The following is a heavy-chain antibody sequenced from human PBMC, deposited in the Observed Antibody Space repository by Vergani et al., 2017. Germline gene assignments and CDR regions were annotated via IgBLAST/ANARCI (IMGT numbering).Heavy chain of an antibody. J-gene: IGHJ4*02. CDR2: IYPADSDT. D-gene: IGHD1-1*01. V-gene: IGHV5-51*01. CDR1: EYSFGNYW. Sequence: EVELVQSGPEMRKPGESLKISCKGSEYSFGNYWIGWVRQMPGKGLEWMGIIYPADSDTRYRPSFQGQVTISADKSISTAFLQCDSLKASDTALYYCARHTTYTDSWGQGTLVTVSS. CDR3: ARHTTYTDS.